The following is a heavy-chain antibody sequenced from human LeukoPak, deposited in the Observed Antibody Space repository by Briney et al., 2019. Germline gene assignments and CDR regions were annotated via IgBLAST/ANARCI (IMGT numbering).Heavy chain of an antibody. V-gene: IGHV3-21*01. CDR2: ISGSSDYI. D-gene: IGHD1-26*01. CDR3: ASDQSGSYDY. CDR1: GVTFSSYS. J-gene: IGHJ4*02. Sequence: GGSLRLSCAVSGVTFSSYSMNWVRQAPGKGLEWVSSISGSSDYIYYADSLKGRFTISRDNAKNALYLQMNSLRAEDTTMYYCASDQSGSYDYWGQGTLVTVSS.